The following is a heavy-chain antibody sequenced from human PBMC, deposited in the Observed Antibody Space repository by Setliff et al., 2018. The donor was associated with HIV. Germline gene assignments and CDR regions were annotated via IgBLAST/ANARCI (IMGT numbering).Heavy chain of an antibody. D-gene: IGHD2-8*01. CDR1: GYTFTNYV. V-gene: IGHV1-2*02. Sequence: GASVKVSCKASGYTFTNYVMHWVRQAPGQGLEWMGWIHPNSGGTDYAQKFPGRVTMTRDTSIGTAYMALSRLRSDDTAVYYCARQFSNSLDYWGQGALVTVSS. CDR3: ARQFSNSLDY. CDR2: IHPNSGGT. J-gene: IGHJ4*02.